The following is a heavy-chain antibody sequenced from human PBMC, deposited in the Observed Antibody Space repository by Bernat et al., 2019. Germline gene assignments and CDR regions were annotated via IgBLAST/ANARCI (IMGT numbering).Heavy chain of an antibody. Sequence: QVQLVQSGAEVKKPGASVKVSCKASGYTFTNYAIHWVRQAPGQRLEWMGWINAGNGNTKYSQKFQDRVSITRDTSASTAYMELSSLRSEDTAVYYCARDRGSKWLDLSSYWGQGTLVTVSS. V-gene: IGHV1-3*01. D-gene: IGHD6-19*01. J-gene: IGHJ4*02. CDR3: ARDRGSKWLDLSSY. CDR1: GYTFTNYA. CDR2: INAGNGNT.